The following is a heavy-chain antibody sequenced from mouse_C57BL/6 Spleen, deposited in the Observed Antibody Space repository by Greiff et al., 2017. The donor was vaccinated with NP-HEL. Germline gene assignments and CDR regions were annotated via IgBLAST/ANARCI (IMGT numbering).Heavy chain of an antibody. CDR3: ARSPYGYSDY. V-gene: IGHV1-82*01. CDR2: IYPGDGDT. J-gene: IGHJ2*01. D-gene: IGHD2-10*02. CDR1: GYAFSSSW. Sequence: QVQLKESGPELVKPGASVKISCKASGYAFSSSWMNWVKQRPGKGLEWIGRIYPGDGDTNYNGKFKGKATLTADKSSSTAYMQLSSLTSEDSAVYFCARSPYGYSDYWGQGTTLTVSS.